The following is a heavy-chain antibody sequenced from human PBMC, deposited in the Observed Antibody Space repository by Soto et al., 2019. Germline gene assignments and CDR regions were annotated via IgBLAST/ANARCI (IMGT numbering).Heavy chain of an antibody. Sequence: ASVKVSCKASGYTFTSYYMHWVRQAPGQGLEWMGIINPSGGSTSYAQKFQGRVTMTRDTSTSTVYMELSSLRSEETAVYYCARDGRSSYNSGWYYFDYWGQGTLVTVSS. CDR2: INPSGGST. V-gene: IGHV1-46*01. J-gene: IGHJ4*02. D-gene: IGHD6-19*01. CDR3: ARDGRSSYNSGWYYFDY. CDR1: GYTFTSYY.